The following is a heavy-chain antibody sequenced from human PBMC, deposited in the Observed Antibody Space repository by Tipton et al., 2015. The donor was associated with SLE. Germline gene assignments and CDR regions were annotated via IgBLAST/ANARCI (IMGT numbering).Heavy chain of an antibody. Sequence: TLSLTCTVSGASLTTSVFYWGWIRQPPGKGLEWLGSMSSSGATHSNPSLKSRVTLSVDTSKNHFSLALISVTAADTGVYYCARGVAIYWITYYDYYMDVWGKGTTVTVSS. CDR2: MSSSGAT. CDR1: GASLTTSVFY. J-gene: IGHJ6*03. D-gene: IGHD2-2*03. V-gene: IGHV4-39*02. CDR3: ARGVAIYWITYYDYYMDV.